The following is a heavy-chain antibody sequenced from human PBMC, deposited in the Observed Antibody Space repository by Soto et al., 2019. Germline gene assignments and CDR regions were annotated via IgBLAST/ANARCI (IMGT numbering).Heavy chain of an antibody. D-gene: IGHD2-15*01. CDR3: AKEHCSGGSCYELNDAFDI. Sequence: PGGSLRLSCAASGFTFSSYAMSWVRQAPGKGLEWVSAISGSGGSTYYADSVKGRFTISRDNSKNTLYLQMNSLRAEDTAVYYCAKEHCSGGSCYELNDAFDIWGQGTMVTVSS. CDR1: GFTFSSYA. CDR2: ISGSGGST. V-gene: IGHV3-23*01. J-gene: IGHJ3*02.